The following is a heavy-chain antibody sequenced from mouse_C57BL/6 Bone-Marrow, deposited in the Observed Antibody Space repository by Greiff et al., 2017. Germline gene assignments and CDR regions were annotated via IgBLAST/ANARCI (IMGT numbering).Heavy chain of an antibody. Sequence: QVQLQQSGAELARPGASVKLSCKASGYTFTSYGISWVKQRTGQGLEWIGDIYPGSGSTNYNEKFKSKATLTVDTSSSTAYMQLSSLTSEDSAVYYCAVYYYGSSSYFDYWGQGTTLTVSS. CDR1: GYTFTSYG. J-gene: IGHJ2*01. V-gene: IGHV1-55*01. CDR3: AVYYYGSSSYFDY. CDR2: IYPGSGST. D-gene: IGHD1-1*01.